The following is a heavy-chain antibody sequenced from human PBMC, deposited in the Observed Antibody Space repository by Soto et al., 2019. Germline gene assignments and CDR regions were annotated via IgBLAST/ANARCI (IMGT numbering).Heavy chain of an antibody. Sequence: EVQLVESGGGLVQPGGSLRLSCAASGFTVTSSYISWVRQAPAKRLEWVSTIYSSGSTYYADSVRGRFIISRDISENTVDLQMNSLTVEDTAVYYCAREASGSGWWSQGSFESWGQGTLVTVSS. CDR2: IYSSGST. D-gene: IGHD6-19*01. J-gene: IGHJ5*01. V-gene: IGHV3-66*01. CDR1: GFTVTSSY. CDR3: AREASGSGWWSQGSFES.